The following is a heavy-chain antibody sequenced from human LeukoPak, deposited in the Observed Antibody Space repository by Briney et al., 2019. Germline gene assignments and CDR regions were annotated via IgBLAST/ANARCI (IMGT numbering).Heavy chain of an antibody. CDR3: ARGNRQWSGNYFGY. Sequence: SQTLSLTCAISGDSVSSNSDAWNWIRQSPSRGLEWLGRTYYRSKWYNDYAVSVKSRITISPDTSKNQFSLQLNSVSPDDTAVYCCARGNRQWSGNYFGYWGQGTLVTVSA. D-gene: IGHD6-19*01. CDR2: TYYRSKWYN. J-gene: IGHJ4*02. V-gene: IGHV6-1*01. CDR1: GDSVSSNSDA.